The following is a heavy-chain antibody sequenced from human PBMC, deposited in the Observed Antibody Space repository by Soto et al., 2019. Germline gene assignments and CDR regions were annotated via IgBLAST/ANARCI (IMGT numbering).Heavy chain of an antibody. CDR1: GYSFRNNW. Sequence: GESLEISRKGSGYSFRNNWITWVRQMPGKGREVIGRIDLTDSYTSYSPSFQGHVSFSADTSINTAYLQWSSLRASDTAMYYCARHGEAHYDSSFYHYALDYWGQGTQVTVSS. D-gene: IGHD3-22*01. CDR2: IDLTDSYT. CDR3: ARHGEAHYDSSFYHYALDY. J-gene: IGHJ4*02. V-gene: IGHV5-10-1*01.